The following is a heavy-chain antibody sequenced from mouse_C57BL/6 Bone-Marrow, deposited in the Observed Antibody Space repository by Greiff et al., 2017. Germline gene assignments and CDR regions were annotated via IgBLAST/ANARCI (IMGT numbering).Heavy chain of an antibody. CDR2: INPSTGGT. D-gene: IGHD1-1*01. Sequence: EVQLQQSGPELVKPGASVKISCKASGYSFTGYYMNWVKQSPEKSLEWIGEINPSTGGTTYNQKFKAKATLTVDKSSSTAYMQLKSLTSEDSAVYYCARPPVVAEDAMDYWGQGTSVTVSS. J-gene: IGHJ4*01. V-gene: IGHV1-42*01. CDR3: ARPPVVAEDAMDY. CDR1: GYSFTGYY.